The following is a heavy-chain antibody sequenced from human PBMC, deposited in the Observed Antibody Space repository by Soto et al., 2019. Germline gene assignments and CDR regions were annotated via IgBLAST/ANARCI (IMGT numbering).Heavy chain of an antibody. V-gene: IGHV3-74*01. CDR3: ASGSIDYSSSWYDY. Sequence: GSLRLSCAASGFTFSSLWMHWVRQAPGKGLVWVSRINSDGSTIDYADSVKGRFTISRDNAKNMVYVQMNSLRAEDTAVYYCASGSIDYSSSWYDYWGQGTLVTVSS. CDR1: GFTFSSLW. D-gene: IGHD6-13*01. J-gene: IGHJ4*02. CDR2: INSDGSTI.